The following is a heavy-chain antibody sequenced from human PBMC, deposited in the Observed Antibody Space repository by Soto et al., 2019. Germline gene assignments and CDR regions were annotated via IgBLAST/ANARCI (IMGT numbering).Heavy chain of an antibody. CDR3: AKFEGGMDV. Sequence: LRLSCAASGFTFSSYGMHWVRQAPGKGLEWVAVISYDGSNKYYADSVKGRFTISRDNSKNTLYLQMNSLRAEDTAVYYCAKFEGGMDVWGQGTTVTVSS. V-gene: IGHV3-30*18. J-gene: IGHJ6*02. CDR1: GFTFSSYG. CDR2: ISYDGSNK.